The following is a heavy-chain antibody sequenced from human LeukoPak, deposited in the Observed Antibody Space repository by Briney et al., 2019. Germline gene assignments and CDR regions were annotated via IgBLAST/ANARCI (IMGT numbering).Heavy chain of an antibody. V-gene: IGHV4-61*02. D-gene: IGHD3-3*01. CDR2: IYTSGST. J-gene: IGHJ6*03. CDR1: GGSISSGSYY. Sequence: SETLSLTCTVSGGSISSGSYYWSWIRQPAGRGLEWIGRIYTSGSTNYNPSLKSRVTISVDTSKNQFSLKLSSVTAADTAVYYCARGTSLKTIWSYYYYYMDVWGKGTTVTVSS. CDR3: ARGTSLKTIWSYYYYYMDV.